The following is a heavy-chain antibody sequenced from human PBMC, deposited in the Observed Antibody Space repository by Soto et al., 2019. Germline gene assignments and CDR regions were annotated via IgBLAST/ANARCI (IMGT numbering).Heavy chain of an antibody. V-gene: IGHV3-64*01. CDR2: ISSNGGST. CDR3: ARDLGGDYGY. Sequence: GGSLRLSCAASGFTFSSYAMHWVRQAPGKGLEYVSAISSNGGSTYYANSVKGRFTISRDNSKNTLYLQMGSLRAEDMAVYYCARDLGGDYGYWGQGTLVTVSS. J-gene: IGHJ4*02. CDR1: GFTFSSYA. D-gene: IGHD4-17*01.